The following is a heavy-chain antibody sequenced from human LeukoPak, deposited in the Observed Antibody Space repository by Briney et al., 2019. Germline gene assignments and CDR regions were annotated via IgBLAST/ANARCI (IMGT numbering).Heavy chain of an antibody. CDR2: ISAYNGNT. D-gene: IGHD4-11*01. CDR3: ARDRYSNADY. CDR1: GYTFTSYG. J-gene: IGHJ4*02. Sequence: ASVKVSCKASGYTFTSYGISWVRQAPGQGIEWMGWISAYNGNTNYAQKLQGRVTMTTDTSTSTAYMELRSPRSDDTAVYHCARDRYSNADYWGQGTLVTVSS. V-gene: IGHV1-18*01.